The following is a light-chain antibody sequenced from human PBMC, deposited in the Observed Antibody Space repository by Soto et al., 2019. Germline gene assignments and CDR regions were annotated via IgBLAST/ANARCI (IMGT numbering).Light chain of an antibody. J-gene: IGKJ4*01. V-gene: IGKV1-39*01. Sequence: DIQMTQSPSSLSASVGERVTITCRASQNIKSFLNWYQQKTGKAPKLLIYATASVQSGVPARFSGGRSGTDFSLSISSLQPEDFATYYCQQTYVAPVTFGGGTKVEI. CDR1: QNIKSF. CDR2: ATA. CDR3: QQTYVAPVT.